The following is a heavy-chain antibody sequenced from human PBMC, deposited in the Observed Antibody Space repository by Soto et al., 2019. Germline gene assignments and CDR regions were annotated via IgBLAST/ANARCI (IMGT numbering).Heavy chain of an antibody. D-gene: IGHD3-22*01. V-gene: IGHV4-61*08. J-gene: IGHJ3*01. CDR1: GGSVGSGAYY. CDR2: IQYSGDT. CDR3: ARHDYSDRAFDL. Sequence: SETLSLPCIVSGGSVGSGAYYWSWIRQPPGNALEWIGYIQYSGDTNYNSSLKSRVTISVDMSRNRFSLKLTSVTAADTAFYYCARHDYSDRAFDLWGQGTMVTVSS.